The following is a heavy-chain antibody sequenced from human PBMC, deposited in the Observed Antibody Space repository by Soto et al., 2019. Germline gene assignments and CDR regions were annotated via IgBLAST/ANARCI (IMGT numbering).Heavy chain of an antibody. CDR2: IYYSGSN. V-gene: IGHV4-59*01. J-gene: IGHJ6*01. Sequence: RLLLGKGLEWIGYIYYSGSNNYNPSLKSRVTISVDTSKNQFSLKLSSVTAADTAVYYCSITDISRYKRYYYFG. D-gene: IGHD6-13*01. CDR3: SITDISRYKRYYYFG.